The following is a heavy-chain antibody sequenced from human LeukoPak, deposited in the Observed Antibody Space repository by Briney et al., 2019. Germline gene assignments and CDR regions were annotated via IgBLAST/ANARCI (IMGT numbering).Heavy chain of an antibody. D-gene: IGHD2-15*01. Sequence: ALVKVSCKASGYTFTSYGISWVRQAPGQGLEWMGWISAYNGNTNYAQKLQGRVTMTTDTSTSTAYMELRSLRSDDTAVYYCARANCSGGSCYTFDYWGQGTLVTVSS. J-gene: IGHJ4*02. CDR2: ISAYNGNT. V-gene: IGHV1-18*01. CDR3: ARANCSGGSCYTFDY. CDR1: GYTFTSYG.